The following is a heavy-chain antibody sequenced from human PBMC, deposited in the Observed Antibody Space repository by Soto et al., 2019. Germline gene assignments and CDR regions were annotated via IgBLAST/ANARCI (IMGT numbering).Heavy chain of an antibody. D-gene: IGHD6-13*01. J-gene: IGHJ6*03. V-gene: IGHV4-59*01. CDR2: VYYSGNT. CDR1: GGSISPYY. Sequence: PSETLSLSCTVFGGSISPYYWSWIWQSPGRGLEWIGYVYYSGNTNYNPSLESRVTISVDTSRNQFSLKLTSVTAADTAVYYCARKGAAASYAHYYMDVWGTGTTVTVSS. CDR3: ARKGAAASYAHYYMDV.